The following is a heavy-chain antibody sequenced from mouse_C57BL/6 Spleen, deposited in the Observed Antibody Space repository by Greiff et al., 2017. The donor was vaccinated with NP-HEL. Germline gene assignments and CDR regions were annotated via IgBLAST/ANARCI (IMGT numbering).Heavy chain of an antibody. CDR1: GYTFTSYW. D-gene: IGHD1-1*01. J-gene: IGHJ4*01. Sequence: QVQLQQPGAELVKPGASVKLSCKASGYTFTSYWMHWVKQRPGRGLEWIGRIDPNSGGTKYNEKFTSKATLTVDKPSSTAYMQRSILTSEDSAVYCCARSGGYYGSSYAMDYWGQGTSVTVAS. CDR2: IDPNSGGT. V-gene: IGHV1-72*01. CDR3: ARSGGYYGSSYAMDY.